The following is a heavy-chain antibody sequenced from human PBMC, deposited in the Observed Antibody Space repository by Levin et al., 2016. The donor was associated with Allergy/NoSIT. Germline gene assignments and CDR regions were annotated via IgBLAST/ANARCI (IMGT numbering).Heavy chain of an antibody. CDR3: ASQGGCSAGSCLH. D-gene: IGHD2-15*01. CDR1: GFTFSDYY. J-gene: IGHJ4*02. Sequence: GESLKISCAASGFTFSDYYMSWVRQAPGKGLEWVSYISSSGGTIHYADSVKGRFTISRDNAKNSLYLQMNSLRAEDTAVYYCASQGGCSAGSCLHWGQGSLVTVSS. V-gene: IGHV3-11*01. CDR2: ISSSGGTI.